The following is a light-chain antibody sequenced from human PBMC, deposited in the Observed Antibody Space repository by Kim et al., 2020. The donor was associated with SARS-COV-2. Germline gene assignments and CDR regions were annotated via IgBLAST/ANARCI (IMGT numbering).Light chain of an antibody. V-gene: IGLV2-14*03. CDR2: DVS. CDR1: SSDVGGYNY. J-gene: IGLJ3*02. CDR3: SSYTSSSTWV. Sequence: QSVVTQPASVSGSPGQSITISCTGTSSDVGGYNYVSWYQQHPGKAPKLMIYDVSNRPSGVSNRFSGSKSGNTASLTISGLQAEDEADYYCSSYTSSSTWVFGGRTQLTVL.